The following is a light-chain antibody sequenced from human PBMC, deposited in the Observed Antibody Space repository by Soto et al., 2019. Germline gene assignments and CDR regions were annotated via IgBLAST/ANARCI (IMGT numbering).Light chain of an antibody. J-gene: IGLJ3*02. CDR3: SSWTSISTLV. CDR1: SSDVGGYSY. V-gene: IGLV2-14*01. Sequence: QSALTQPDSVSGSPGQSITISCTGTSSDVGGYSYVSWYQQHPGKAPKLMIYEVTNRPSGVSDRFSGSKSGNTASLTISGLQAEDEADYYCSSWTSISTLVFGGGTKVTVL. CDR2: EVT.